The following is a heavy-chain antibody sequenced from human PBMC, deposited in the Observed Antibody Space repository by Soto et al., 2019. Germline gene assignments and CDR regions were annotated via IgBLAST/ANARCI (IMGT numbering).Heavy chain of an antibody. D-gene: IGHD1-7*01. V-gene: IGHV4-39*01. CDR2: IYYSGST. CDR1: GGSISSSSYY. CDR3: ARRATGTTHDY. Sequence: QLQLQESGPGLVKPSETLSLTCTVSGGSISSSSYYWGWIRQPPGKGLEWIGSIYYSGSTYYNPSLKSRVTISVDTSKNQFSLKLSSVTAADTAVYYCARRATGTTHDYWGQGTLVTVSS. J-gene: IGHJ4*02.